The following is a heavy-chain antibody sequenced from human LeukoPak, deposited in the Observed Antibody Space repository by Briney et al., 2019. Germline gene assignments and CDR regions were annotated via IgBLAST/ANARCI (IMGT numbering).Heavy chain of an antibody. CDR2: IKQDGSEK. J-gene: IGHJ4*02. CDR3: ARGAIAVAGTPVDFGY. CDR1: GFTFSSYW. Sequence: GGSLRLSCAASGFTFSSYWMSWVRQAPGKGLEWVANIKQDGSEKYYVDSVKGRFTISRDNAKNSLYLQMNSLRAEDTAVYYCARGAIAVAGTPVDFGYWGQGTLVTVSS. V-gene: IGHV3-7*01. D-gene: IGHD6-19*01.